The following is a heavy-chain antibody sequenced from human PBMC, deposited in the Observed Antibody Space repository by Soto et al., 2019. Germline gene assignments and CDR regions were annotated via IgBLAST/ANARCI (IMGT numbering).Heavy chain of an antibody. V-gene: IGHV3-30*18. CDR3: AKDGIALVRDPLGNWFDS. CDR2: TSYDGSTK. D-gene: IGHD3-10*01. J-gene: IGHJ5*01. Sequence: QVQLVESGGGVVQPGRSLRLSCEASGFTFRSYGMHWVRQAPGKGLEWVAITSYDGSTKYYADSVKGRFTISRDNSKDKLHLQMDSLRAEDTAVYYCAKDGIALVRDPLGNWFDSWGQGTLVTVSS. CDR1: GFTFRSYG.